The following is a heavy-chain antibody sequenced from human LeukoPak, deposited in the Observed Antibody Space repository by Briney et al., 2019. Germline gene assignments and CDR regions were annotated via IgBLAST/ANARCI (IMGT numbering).Heavy chain of an antibody. V-gene: IGHV3-30*18. CDR3: AKDGWEARSTYVFDY. J-gene: IGHJ4*02. CDR2: ISYDGSNK. Sequence: GGSLRLSCAASGFTFCSYGMHWVRQAPGKGLEWVAVISYDGSNKYYADSVKGRFTISRDNSKNTLYLQMNSLRAEDTAVYYRAKDGWEARSTYVFDYWGQGTLVTVSS. CDR1: GFTFCSYG. D-gene: IGHD1-26*01.